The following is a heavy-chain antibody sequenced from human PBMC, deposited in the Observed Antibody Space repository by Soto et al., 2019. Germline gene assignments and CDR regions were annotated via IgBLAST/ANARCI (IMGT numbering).Heavy chain of an antibody. D-gene: IGHD3-16*01. CDR3: XXDVMPGGADC. J-gene: IGHJ4*02. V-gene: IGHV3-9*02. CDR2: IYWNSNRI. CDR1: GFTSDDYA. Sequence: EVKLVESGGGLVQPGRSLRLSCVASGFTSDDYAMHWVRQAPGKGLEWVAGIYWNSNRIDYGDSVKGRFTISRDNAEXXXXXXXXXXXXXXXXXXXXXXDVMPGGADCWGQGTLVTVSS.